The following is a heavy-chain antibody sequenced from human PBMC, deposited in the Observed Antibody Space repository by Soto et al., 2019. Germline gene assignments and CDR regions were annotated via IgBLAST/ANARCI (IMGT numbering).Heavy chain of an antibody. Sequence: SETLSLTCTVSGGSVSSGSYYWSWIRQPPGKGLEWIGYIYYSGSTNYNPSLKSRVTISVDTSKNQFSLKLSSVTAADTAVYYCAGNPYDFWSGYYPMSYYYYGMDVWGQGTTVTVSS. D-gene: IGHD3-3*01. CDR1: GGSVSSGSYY. CDR3: AGNPYDFWSGYYPMSYYYYGMDV. J-gene: IGHJ6*02. CDR2: IYYSGST. V-gene: IGHV4-61*01.